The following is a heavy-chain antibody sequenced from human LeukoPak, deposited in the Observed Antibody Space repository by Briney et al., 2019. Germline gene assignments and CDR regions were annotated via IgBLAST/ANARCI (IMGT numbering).Heavy chain of an antibody. D-gene: IGHD6-19*01. CDR2: ITSSSSFI. V-gene: IGHV3-21*01. Sequence: TGGSLRLSCAASGFTFSSFNMNGVRQAPGKGLKWVSSITSSSSFIYYGDSVKGRFTISRDNAKNSLFLQMNSLRAEDTAVYYCARASWYSSGWYEDSPFDYWGQGTLITVSS. J-gene: IGHJ4*02. CDR3: ARASWYSSGWYEDSPFDY. CDR1: GFTFSSFN.